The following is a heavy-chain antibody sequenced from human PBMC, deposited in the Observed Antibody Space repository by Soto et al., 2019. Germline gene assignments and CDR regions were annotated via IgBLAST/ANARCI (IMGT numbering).Heavy chain of an antibody. CDR2: ISGCNGNT. V-gene: IGHV1-18*01. CDR3: VGTYSWCYSRACDI. J-gene: IGHJ3*02. Sequence: QVQLVQSGAEVKKPGASVKVSCKASGYTFTIYGISWVRQAPGQGVEWIGWISGCNGNTNYAQKLQGRLTTTTDTSTSTGYMELRSLISEDTAGYYCVGTYSWCYSRACDIWGQGTMITFSS. D-gene: IGHD1-26*01. CDR1: GYTFTIYG.